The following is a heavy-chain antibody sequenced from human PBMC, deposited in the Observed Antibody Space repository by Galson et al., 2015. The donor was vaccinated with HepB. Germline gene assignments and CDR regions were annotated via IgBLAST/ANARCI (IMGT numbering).Heavy chain of an antibody. CDR1: GFTFSDYY. J-gene: IGHJ5*02. Sequence: SLRLSCAASGFTFSDYYMSWIRQAPGKGLEWVSYISSSGSTIYYADSVKGRFTISRDNAKNSLYLQMNSLRAEDTAVYYCARESYDSRGNWFDPWGQGTLVTVSS. CDR2: ISSSGSTI. D-gene: IGHD3-22*01. CDR3: ARESYDSRGNWFDP. V-gene: IGHV3-11*01.